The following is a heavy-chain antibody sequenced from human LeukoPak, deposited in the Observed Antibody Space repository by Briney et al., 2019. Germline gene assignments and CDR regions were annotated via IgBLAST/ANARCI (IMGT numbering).Heavy chain of an antibody. CDR3: ASRMKLGISLDY. Sequence: ASVKVSCKASGYTFTGYYMHWVRQAPGQGLEWMGRINPNSGGTNYAQKFQGRVTMTRDTSISTAYMGLSRLRSDDTAVYYCASRMKLGISLDYWGQGTLVTVSS. CDR1: GYTFTGYY. D-gene: IGHD3-16*01. V-gene: IGHV1-2*06. J-gene: IGHJ4*02. CDR2: INPNSGGT.